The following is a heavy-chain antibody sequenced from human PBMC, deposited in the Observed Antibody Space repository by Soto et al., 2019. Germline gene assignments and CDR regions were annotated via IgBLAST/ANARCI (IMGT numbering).Heavy chain of an antibody. J-gene: IGHJ5*02. V-gene: IGHV4-59*12. CDR3: ARATYYYGSGSYYQNWFDP. D-gene: IGHD3-10*01. CDR2: MYNTGST. Sequence: SETLSLTCTVSGGSISSYYWSWIRQPPGKGLEWIGYMYNTGSTVYNPSFKSRVTISVDTSKNQFSLKLSSVTAADTAVYYCARATYYYGSGSYYQNWFDPWGQGTLVTVSS. CDR1: GGSISSYY.